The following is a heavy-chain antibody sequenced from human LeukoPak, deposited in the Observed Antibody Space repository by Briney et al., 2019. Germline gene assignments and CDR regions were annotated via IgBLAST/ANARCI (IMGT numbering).Heavy chain of an antibody. J-gene: IGHJ5*02. Sequence: ASVKVSCKASGYTFTIYYMHWVRQAPGQGLEWMGIIDPSGGTTSYAQKFQGRVTMTRDMSTTTLYMELSSLRSDDTAVYYCARAMVRGVIMGANWFDPWGQGTLVTVSS. V-gene: IGHV1-46*01. CDR2: IDPSGGTT. CDR3: ARAMVRGVIMGANWFDP. D-gene: IGHD3-10*01. CDR1: GYTFTIYY.